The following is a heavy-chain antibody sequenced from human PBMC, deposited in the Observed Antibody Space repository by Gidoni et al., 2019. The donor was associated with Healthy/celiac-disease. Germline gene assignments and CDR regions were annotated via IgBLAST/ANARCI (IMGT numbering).Heavy chain of an antibody. CDR3: TTERQWPSYYFDY. J-gene: IGHJ4*02. CDR1: GFTFSNAW. D-gene: IGHD6-19*01. Sequence: EVQLVESGGGLVKPGGSLRLSCAASGFTFSNAWMTWVRQAPGKGLEGVGRIKSKTDGVTTDYAAPVKGRFTISRDDSKNTLYLQMNSLKTEDTAVYYCTTERQWPSYYFDYWGQGTLVTVSS. CDR2: IKSKTDGVTT. V-gene: IGHV3-15*05.